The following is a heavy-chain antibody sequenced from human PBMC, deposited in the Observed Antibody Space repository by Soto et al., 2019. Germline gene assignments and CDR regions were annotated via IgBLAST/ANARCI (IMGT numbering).Heavy chain of an antibody. CDR3: IRDPPIDY. CDR2: ITNDGSIT. V-gene: IGHV3-74*01. J-gene: IGHJ4*02. CDR1: GFTLSSYK. Sequence: EVQLVESGGGQVQPGGSLRLSCVASGFTLSSYKMEWVRQVPGKGLVWISQITNDGSITKYAESVKGRFTISRDNAKNTQYLQMSSLGVEDTDVDYCIRDPPIDYWGQGTLVTVSS.